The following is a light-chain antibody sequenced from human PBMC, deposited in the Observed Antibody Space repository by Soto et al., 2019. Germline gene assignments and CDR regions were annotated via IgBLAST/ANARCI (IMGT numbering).Light chain of an antibody. V-gene: IGKV3-15*01. CDR2: GAS. J-gene: IGKJ4*01. CDR1: QTLYNN. CDR3: QQYSDWPPT. Sequence: EIVMTQSPATLSVSPGERATLSCRASQTLYNNLAWYQQKLGQAPRPLIYGASARATDILATFSGSGSGTEVTPIIRGPQSEAFAISYDQQYSDWPPTFGGGTKVDIK.